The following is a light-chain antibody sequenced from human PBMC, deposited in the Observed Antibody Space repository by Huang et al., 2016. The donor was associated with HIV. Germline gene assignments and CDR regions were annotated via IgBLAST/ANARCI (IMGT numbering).Light chain of an antibody. Sequence: EIVLTQSPATLSLSPGERATLSCRASQSVSSYLAWYQQKPGQAPRLLIYDASNRATGIPARFSGSWSGTDFTLTISSLEPEDVAVYYCQQRSNWPRMYTFGQGTKLEIK. V-gene: IGKV3-11*01. J-gene: IGKJ2*01. CDR3: QQRSNWPRMYT. CDR1: QSVSSY. CDR2: DAS.